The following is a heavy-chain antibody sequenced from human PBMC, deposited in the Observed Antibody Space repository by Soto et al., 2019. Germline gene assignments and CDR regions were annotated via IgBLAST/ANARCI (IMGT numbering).Heavy chain of an antibody. D-gene: IGHD3-22*01. V-gene: IGHV4-30-2*01. CDR2: IYHSGST. CDR1: GGSISSGGYS. J-gene: IGHJ4*02. Sequence: SETLSLTCAVSGGSISSGGYSWSWIRQPPGKGLEWIGYIYHSGSTYYNPSLKSRVTISVDRSKNQFSLKLSSVTAADTAVYYCARDPRSFHYYDSSGPIDYWGQGTLVTVSS. CDR3: ARDPRSFHYYDSSGPIDY.